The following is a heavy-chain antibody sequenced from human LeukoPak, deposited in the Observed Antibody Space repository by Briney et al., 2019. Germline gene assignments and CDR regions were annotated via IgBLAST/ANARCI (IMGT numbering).Heavy chain of an antibody. Sequence: ASVKVSCKASGYNFLSYYLHRVRQAPGQGLEWMGLINPTGGATHYAQKFQGRVTITRDTSTSTVYMTLPSLTSEDTAVYYCAKSITSNQYCDFSSRYSLDNWGQGTVVIVYS. D-gene: IGHD3-3*01. V-gene: IGHV1-46*01. J-gene: IGHJ4*02. CDR1: GYNFLSYY. CDR2: INPTGGAT. CDR3: AKSITSNQYCDFSSRYSLDN.